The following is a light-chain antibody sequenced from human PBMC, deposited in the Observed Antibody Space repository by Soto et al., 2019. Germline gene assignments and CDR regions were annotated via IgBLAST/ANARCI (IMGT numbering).Light chain of an antibody. CDR3: QHYNNWPPWT. CDR2: GAS. Sequence: EIVMTQSPATLSVSPGERVTLSCRASQSVSINLAWYQQKPGQAPRLLIYGASTRATGIPARFSGSGSGTEFTLTISSLQSEDFAVYXCQHYNNWPPWTFGQGTKVEIK. V-gene: IGKV3-15*01. CDR1: QSVSIN. J-gene: IGKJ1*01.